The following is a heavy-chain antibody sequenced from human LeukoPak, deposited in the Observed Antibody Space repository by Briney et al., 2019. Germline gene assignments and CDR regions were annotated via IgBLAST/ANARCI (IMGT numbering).Heavy chain of an antibody. V-gene: IGHV3-7*01. CDR1: GFTISDHW. Sequence: GGSLRLSCAASGFTISDHWMVWVRQPPGKGLEWVANIKEDGNEKSYVVSVRGRFTISRDTAKNSLFLQMNSLRDEDTAVYYCARGCLGVSCFLRWGQGTLVTVSS. CDR2: IKEDGNEK. D-gene: IGHD2/OR15-2a*01. CDR3: ARGCLGVSCFLR. J-gene: IGHJ4*02.